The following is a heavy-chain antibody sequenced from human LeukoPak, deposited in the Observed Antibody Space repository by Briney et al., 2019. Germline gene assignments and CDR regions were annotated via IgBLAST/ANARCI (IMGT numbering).Heavy chain of an antibody. J-gene: IGHJ4*02. Sequence: PSETLSLTCTVSGGSISSYYWSWIRQPPGKGLEWIGYIYYSGSTNYNPSLKSRVTISVDTSKNQFSLKLSSVTAADTAVYYCARAVGYCSGGSCSRNFDYWGPGTLVTVSS. CDR1: GGSISSYY. CDR2: IYYSGST. CDR3: ARAVGYCSGGSCSRNFDY. V-gene: IGHV4-59*01. D-gene: IGHD2-15*01.